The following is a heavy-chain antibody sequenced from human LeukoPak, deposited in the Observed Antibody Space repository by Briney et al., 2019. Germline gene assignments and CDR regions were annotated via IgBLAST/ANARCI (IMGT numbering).Heavy chain of an antibody. Sequence: SGTLSLTCTVSDDSISNYFWSWIRQSPGQGLEWIGYISTSGRTNYNPPLEGRVSISVATSKNQFSLKLRSMTAADMAVYYCARLLRWSEDGFDIWGQGKMVSVSS. CDR2: ISTSGRT. CDR3: ARLLRWSEDGFDI. CDR1: DDSISNYF. D-gene: IGHD2-15*01. J-gene: IGHJ3*02. V-gene: IGHV4-4*09.